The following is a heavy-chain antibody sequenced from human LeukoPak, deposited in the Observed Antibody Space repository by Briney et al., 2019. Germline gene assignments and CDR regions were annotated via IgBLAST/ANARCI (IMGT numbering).Heavy chain of an antibody. Sequence: GGSLRLSCAASGFAFSTYAMTWVRQAPGKGLEWVSDINSSGGTTDYADSVKGRFTISRDNAKNTVFLQMNGLRAEDTAVYYCARGGSPPEALGDVFDIWGQGTMVTVSS. J-gene: IGHJ3*02. V-gene: IGHV3-23*01. CDR1: GFAFSTYA. CDR2: INSSGGTT. CDR3: ARGGSPPEALGDVFDI. D-gene: IGHD1-26*01.